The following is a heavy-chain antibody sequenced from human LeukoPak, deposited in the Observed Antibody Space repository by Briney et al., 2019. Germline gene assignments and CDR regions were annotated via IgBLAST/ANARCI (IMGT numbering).Heavy chain of an antibody. V-gene: IGHV4-59*01. Sequence: SETLSLTCTVSGVSISSYYWSWIRQPPGKGLEWIGYIYYSGSTNYNPSLKSRVTISVDTSKNQFSLKLSSVTAADTAVYYCARVRWSYFQHWGQGTLVTVSS. CDR1: GVSISSYY. CDR3: ARVRWSYFQH. J-gene: IGHJ1*01. CDR2: IYYSGST. D-gene: IGHD3-3*01.